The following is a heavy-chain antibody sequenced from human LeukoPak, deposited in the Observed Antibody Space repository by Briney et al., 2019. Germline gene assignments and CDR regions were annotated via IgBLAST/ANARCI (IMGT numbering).Heavy chain of an antibody. CDR3: AKAYPIRDILTGYSLRGFDY. V-gene: IGHV3-23*01. D-gene: IGHD3-9*01. CDR2: ISGSGGST. CDR1: GFTFSTYS. J-gene: IGHJ4*02. Sequence: GGSLRLSCAASGFTFSTYSMSCVRPAPGKGLEWVSAISGSGGSTYYTDSVRGRFTISRDNSKNTLYLQMNSLRAEDTAVYYCAKAYPIRDILTGYSLRGFDYWGQGTLVTVSS.